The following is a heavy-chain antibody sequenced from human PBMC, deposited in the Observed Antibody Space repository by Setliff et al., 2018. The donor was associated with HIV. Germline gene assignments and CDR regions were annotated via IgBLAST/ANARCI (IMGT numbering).Heavy chain of an antibody. J-gene: IGHJ5*02. CDR1: GGTFTNSA. V-gene: IGHV1-69*10. Sequence: ASVKVSCKASGGTFTNSAIGWVRQAPGQGLEWMGAIVPILGIANSAQKFQGRVTITTDESTNTAYMELSSLRSEDTAVYYCVRGHCNSDKCWYTWFDPWGQGTLVTVSS. CDR2: IVPILGIA. CDR3: VRGHCNSDKCWYTWFDP. D-gene: IGHD2-2*01.